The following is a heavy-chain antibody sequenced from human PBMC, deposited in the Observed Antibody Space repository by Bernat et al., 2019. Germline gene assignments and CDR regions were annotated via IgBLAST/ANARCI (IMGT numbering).Heavy chain of an antibody. D-gene: IGHD2-21*01. CDR3: GRPPTGVIEYSQH. CDR1: GGSISSSGNY. Sequence: QLQLQESGPGLVKPSETLSLTCTVSGGSISSSGNYWGWIRQPPGKGLGWIGSIYYSGSTSYNPSLKSRVTISGETSKTQFSLKRSCVTAADTAVYYCGRPPTGVIEYSQHWGQGTLATVSS. V-gene: IGHV4-39*01. CDR2: IYYSGST. J-gene: IGHJ1*01.